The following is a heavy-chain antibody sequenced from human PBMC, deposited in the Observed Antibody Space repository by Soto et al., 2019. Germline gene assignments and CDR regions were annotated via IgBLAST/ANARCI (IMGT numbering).Heavy chain of an antibody. CDR2: IDPSGTT. J-gene: IGHJ5*02. Sequence: QVQLQESGPRLVKPSETLSLFCTVSGASISNYHLSWIRQSAGKGLEWIGRIDPSGTTYYNPSLNGRVTMSVDTSKTQFSLSMRSVTAADTAAYYCARDRSAAGPSNWFDPWGQGTLVSVSS. V-gene: IGHV4-4*07. CDR3: ARDRSAAGPSNWFDP. D-gene: IGHD2-2*01. CDR1: GASISNYH.